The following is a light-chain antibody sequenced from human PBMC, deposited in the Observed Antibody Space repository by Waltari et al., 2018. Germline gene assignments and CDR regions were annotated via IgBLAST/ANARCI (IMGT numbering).Light chain of an antibody. V-gene: IGKV1-8*01. CDR1: QGISSY. CDR2: AAS. J-gene: IGKJ4*01. Sequence: AIRMTQSPSSFSASTGDRVTITCRASQGISSYLAWYQQKPGKAPKLLIYAASTLQRGVPSRFSGSGSGTDFTLTISCLQSEDFATYYCQQYYSYPHTFGGGTKVEIK. CDR3: QQYYSYPHT.